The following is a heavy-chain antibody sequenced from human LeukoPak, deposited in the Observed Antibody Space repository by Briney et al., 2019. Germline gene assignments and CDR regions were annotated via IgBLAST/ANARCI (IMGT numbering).Heavy chain of an antibody. D-gene: IGHD5-24*01. V-gene: IGHV3-21*04. CDR2: ISSSSSYI. CDR1: GFTFSSYS. Sequence: PGGSLRLSCVASGFTFSSYSMKWVRQAPGKGLEWVSSISSSSSYIDYADSVKGRFTISRDNAKNSLYLQMNSLRAEDTAVYYCARTVEXATIDVWGQGTMVTVSS. CDR3: ARTVEXATIDV. J-gene: IGHJ3*01.